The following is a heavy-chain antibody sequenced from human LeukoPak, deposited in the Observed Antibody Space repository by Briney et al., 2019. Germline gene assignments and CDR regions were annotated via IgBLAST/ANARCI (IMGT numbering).Heavy chain of an antibody. Sequence: PGGSLRLSCAASGFTFSSYAMHWVRQAPGKGLEWVAVISYDGSNKYYADSVKGRFTISRGNSKNTLYLQMNSLRAEDTAVYYCARAILTYYDSSGYSGWGQGTMVTVSS. J-gene: IGHJ3*01. CDR3: ARAILTYYDSSGYSG. D-gene: IGHD3-22*01. CDR1: GFTFSSYA. V-gene: IGHV3-30-3*01. CDR2: ISYDGSNK.